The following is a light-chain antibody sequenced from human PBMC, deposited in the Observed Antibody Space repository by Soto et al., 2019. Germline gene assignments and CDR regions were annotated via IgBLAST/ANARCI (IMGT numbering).Light chain of an antibody. CDR2: SNN. CDR1: SSNIRSNT. J-gene: IGLJ1*01. CDR3: AAWDDSLNGLYV. V-gene: IGLV1-44*01. Sequence: QSALTQPPSASGTPGQRVTISCSGSSSNIRSNTVNWYQQLPGTAPKLLIYSNNQRPSGVPDRLSGSKSGTSASLAISGLQSEDEADYYCAAWDDSLNGLYVFGTGTKVTVL.